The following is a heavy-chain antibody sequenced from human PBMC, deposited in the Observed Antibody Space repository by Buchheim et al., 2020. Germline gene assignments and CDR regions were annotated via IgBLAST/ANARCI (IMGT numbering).Heavy chain of an antibody. J-gene: IGHJ4*02. CDR3: ARTSSFDY. CDR1: GFTLTGFY. CDR2: INPDSGGT. Sequence: QVQLVQSGAEVKKPGASVKVSCKASGFTLTGFYMHWVRQAPGQGLEWMGWINPDSGGTNYAQKFQGRVXMTRDTYINTAYMELSSLTSDDSAVYYCARTSSFDYWGQGTL. V-gene: IGHV1-2*02.